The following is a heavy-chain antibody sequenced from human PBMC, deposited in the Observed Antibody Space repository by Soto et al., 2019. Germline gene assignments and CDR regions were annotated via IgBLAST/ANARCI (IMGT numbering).Heavy chain of an antibody. CDR3: GRRDYYYCYMDV. CDR1: GYSLTSYW. J-gene: IGHJ6*03. CDR2: IYPGDSDT. V-gene: IGHV5-51*01. Sequence: PGESLKISCKGSGYSLTSYWLGWVRQMPGKGLEWMGIIYPGDSDTRYSPSFQGQVTISADNSISTAYLQWSSLKAPDTAMYYCGRRDYYYCYMDVWGKGTTVTVSS.